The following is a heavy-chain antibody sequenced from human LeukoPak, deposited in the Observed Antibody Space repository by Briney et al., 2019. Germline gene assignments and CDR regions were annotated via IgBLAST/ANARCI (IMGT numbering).Heavy chain of an antibody. CDR2: INYSGST. Sequence: SETLSLTCTVSGGSISSTFYYWGWIRQPPGKGLEWIGSINYSGSTYYNPSLKSRVTISVDTSKNQFSLKLSSVTAADTAVYYCARGIISMESYYYYYYMDVWGKGTTVTISS. D-gene: IGHD3-16*01. J-gene: IGHJ6*03. V-gene: IGHV4-39*07. CDR3: ARGIISMESYYYYYYMDV. CDR1: GGSISSTFYY.